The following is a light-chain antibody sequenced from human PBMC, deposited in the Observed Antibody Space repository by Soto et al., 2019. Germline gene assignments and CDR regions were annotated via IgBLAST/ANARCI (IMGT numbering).Light chain of an antibody. CDR3: ATWDDSLHAVV. V-gene: IGLV1-44*01. Sequence: QSVLTQPPSASGTPGQRVTISCSGSSSNIGSNPVNWYQQLPGTAPKLLIYSNNQRPSGVPDRFSGSKSGTSASLAISGLQSEDEADYYCATWDDSLHAVVFGGGTQLTVL. J-gene: IGLJ2*01. CDR2: SNN. CDR1: SSNIGSNP.